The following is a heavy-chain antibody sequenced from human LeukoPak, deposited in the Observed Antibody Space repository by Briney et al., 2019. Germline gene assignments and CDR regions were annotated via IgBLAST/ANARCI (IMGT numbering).Heavy chain of an antibody. V-gene: IGHV3-23*01. CDR3: AKRLYSSGWYGQPPGN. J-gene: IGHJ4*02. CDR1: GFTFSSYA. D-gene: IGHD6-19*01. CDR2: ISGSGGST. Sequence: PGGSLRLSCAASGFTFSSYAMSWVRQAPGKGLEWVSAISGSGGSTYYADSVKGRFTISRDNSKNTLYLQMNSLRAEDTAVYYCAKRLYSSGWYGQPPGNWGQGTLVTVSS.